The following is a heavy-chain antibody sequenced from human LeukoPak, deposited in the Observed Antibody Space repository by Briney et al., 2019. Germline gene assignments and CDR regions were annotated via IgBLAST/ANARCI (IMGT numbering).Heavy chain of an antibody. CDR1: GFTFSSYA. CDR2: ISGSGGST. D-gene: IGHD6-13*01. CDR3: ANFGYSSSLGAFDY. V-gene: IGHV3-23*01. J-gene: IGHJ4*02. Sequence: GGSLRLSCAASGFTFSSYAMSWVRQAPGKGLEWVSAISGSGGSTYYADSVKGRFTISRDNSKNKLYLQMNSLRAEDTAVYYCANFGYSSSLGAFDYWGQATLVTVSS.